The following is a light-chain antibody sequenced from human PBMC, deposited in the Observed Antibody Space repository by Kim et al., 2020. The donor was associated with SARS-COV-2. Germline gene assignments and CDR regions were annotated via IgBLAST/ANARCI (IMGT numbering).Light chain of an antibody. V-gene: IGLV3-21*04. Sequence: APRKTARITWGGNNIGSKSVHWYQQMPGQAPVLVIYYDSDRPSGIPERFSGSNSGNTATLTISRVEAGDEADYYCQVWDSSSDHPVFGGGTQLTVL. CDR3: QVWDSSSDHPV. J-gene: IGLJ3*02. CDR2: YDS. CDR1: NIGSKS.